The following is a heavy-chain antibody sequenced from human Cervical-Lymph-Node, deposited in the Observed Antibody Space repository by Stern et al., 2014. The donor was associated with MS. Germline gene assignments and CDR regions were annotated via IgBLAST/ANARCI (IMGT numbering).Heavy chain of an antibody. CDR1: GYTLTDLS. Sequence: QVQLGQSGAEVKKPGASLKVSCKVSGYTLTDLSMHWVRQAPGKGLEWLGGYDLEEGNTAYAQSFQGRVTMTEDTSTDTAYMELSSLRSEDTAVYHCAAASRYDALDLWGQGTVVIVSS. CDR3: AAASRYDALDL. CDR2: YDLEEGNT. V-gene: IGHV1-24*01. J-gene: IGHJ3*01. D-gene: IGHD1-14*01.